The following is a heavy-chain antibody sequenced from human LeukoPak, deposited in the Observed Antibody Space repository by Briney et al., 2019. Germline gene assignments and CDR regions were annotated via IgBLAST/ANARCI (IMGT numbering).Heavy chain of an antibody. V-gene: IGHV3-21*04. J-gene: IGHJ5*02. CDR2: ISSRSSYI. D-gene: IGHD5-24*01. CDR1: GFTFSSYS. CDR3: AKGDGYNYDNWFDP. Sequence: PGGSLRLSCAASGFTFSSYSMNWVRQAPGKGLEWVSSISSRSSYIYYADSVKGRFTISRDNSQNTLYLQMNSLRAEDTAVYYCAKGDGYNYDNWFDPWGQGTLVTVSS.